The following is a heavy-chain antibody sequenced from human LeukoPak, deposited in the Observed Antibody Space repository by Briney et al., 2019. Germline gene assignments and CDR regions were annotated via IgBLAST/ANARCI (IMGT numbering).Heavy chain of an antibody. D-gene: IGHD5-24*01. CDR1: GFTFSSYG. CDR3: AKDTVKVATIRRVPHYMDV. V-gene: IGHV3-23*01. CDR2: ISGSGGST. Sequence: GGSLRLSCAASGFTFSSYGMSWVRQAPGKGLEWVSAISGSGGSTYYADSVKGRFTISRDNSKNTLYLQMNSLRAEDTALYYCAKDTVKVATIRRVPHYMDVWGKGTTVTISS. J-gene: IGHJ6*03.